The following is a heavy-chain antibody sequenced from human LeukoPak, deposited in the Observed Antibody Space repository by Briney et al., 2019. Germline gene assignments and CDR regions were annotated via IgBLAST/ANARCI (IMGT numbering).Heavy chain of an antibody. Sequence: SETLSLTCTVSGGSISSYYWSWIRQPPGKGLEWIGYIYYSGSTNYNPSLKSRVTISVDTSKNQFSLKLSSVTAADTAVYYCARDGYCGGDCYERGDAFDIWGQGTMVTVSS. CDR1: GGSISSYY. V-gene: IGHV4-59*01. D-gene: IGHD2-21*02. CDR2: IYYSGST. J-gene: IGHJ3*02. CDR3: ARDGYCGGDCYERGDAFDI.